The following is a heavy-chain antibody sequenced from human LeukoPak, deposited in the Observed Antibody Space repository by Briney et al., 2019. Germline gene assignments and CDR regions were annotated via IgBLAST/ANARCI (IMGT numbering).Heavy chain of an antibody. CDR3: ARDPLDY. CDR1: GGSFSGYY. J-gene: IGHJ4*02. CDR2: INHSGST. Sequence: SETLSLTCAVYGGSFSGYYWSWIRQPPGKGLEWIGEINHSGSTNYNPSLKSRVTISVDTSKNQFSLKLSSVTAADTAVYYCARDPLDYWGRGTLVTVSS. V-gene: IGHV4-34*01.